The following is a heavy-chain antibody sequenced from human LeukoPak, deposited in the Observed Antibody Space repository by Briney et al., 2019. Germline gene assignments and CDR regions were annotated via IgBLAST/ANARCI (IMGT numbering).Heavy chain of an antibody. CDR2: INPSSGGT. CDR1: GYTFTGYY. V-gene: IGHV1-2*02. Sequence: ASVKVSCKASGYTFTGYYMHWVRQAPGQGLEWMGWINPSSGGTNYAQKFQGRVTMTRDTSISTAYMELSRLRSDDTAVYYCARGYSSGWYVGYWGQGTLVTVSS. D-gene: IGHD6-19*01. J-gene: IGHJ4*02. CDR3: ARGYSSGWYVGY.